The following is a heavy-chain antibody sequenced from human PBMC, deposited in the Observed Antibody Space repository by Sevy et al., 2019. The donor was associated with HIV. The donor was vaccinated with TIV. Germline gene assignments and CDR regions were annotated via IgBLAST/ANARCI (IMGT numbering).Heavy chain of an antibody. CDR2: INAGNGNT. V-gene: IGHV1-3*01. J-gene: IGHJ3*02. D-gene: IGHD6-6*01. Sequence: ASVKVSCETSGYTFTSYAMHWVRQAPGQRLEWMGWINAGNGNTKYSQKFQGRVTITRDTSAGTAYMGLGSLGSEDTAVYYGARRGGSSSSGAFDIWGQGTMVTVSS. CDR3: ARRGGSSSSGAFDI. CDR1: GYTFTSYA.